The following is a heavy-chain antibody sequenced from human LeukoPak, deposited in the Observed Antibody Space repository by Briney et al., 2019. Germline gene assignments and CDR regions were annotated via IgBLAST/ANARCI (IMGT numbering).Heavy chain of an antibody. Sequence: ASVKVSCKASGYTFTGYYMHWVRQAPGQGLEWMGWINPNSGGTNYAQKFQGWVTMSRDTSISTTYMERSRLRSDDTAVYYCARAQDYYGSGSYSDENWFDPWGQGTLVTVSS. D-gene: IGHD3-10*01. CDR3: ARAQDYYGSGSYSDENWFDP. CDR1: GYTFTGYY. V-gene: IGHV1-2*04. CDR2: INPNSGGT. J-gene: IGHJ5*02.